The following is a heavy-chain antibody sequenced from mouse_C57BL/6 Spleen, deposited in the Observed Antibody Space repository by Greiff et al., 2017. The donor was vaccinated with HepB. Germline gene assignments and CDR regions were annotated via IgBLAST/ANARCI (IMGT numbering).Heavy chain of an antibody. D-gene: IGHD4-1*01. CDR3: ARSANWDEGFAY. J-gene: IGHJ3*01. CDR1: GYTFTSYW. V-gene: IGHV1-53*01. Sequence: QVQLQQPGTELVKPGASVKLSCKASGYTFTSYWMHWVKQRPGQGLEWIGNINPSNGGTNYNEKFKRKATLTVDKSSSTAYMQLSSLTSEDSAVYYCARSANWDEGFAYWGQGTLVTVSA. CDR2: INPSNGGT.